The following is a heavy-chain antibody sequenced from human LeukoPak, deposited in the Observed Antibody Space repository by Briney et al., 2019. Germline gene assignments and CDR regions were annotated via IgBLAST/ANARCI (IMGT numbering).Heavy chain of an antibody. J-gene: IGHJ4*02. CDR3: AREKGGRGYQSTVHFDY. V-gene: IGHV1-2*02. D-gene: IGHD5-18*01. CDR1: GYTLTGYY. CDR2: INPTSGGT. Sequence: ASVKVSCKASGYTLTGYYMHWVRQAPGQGLEWMGWINPTSGGTHYVQKFQGRVTMTRDTSISTAYMELTWLRSDDTAVYYCAREKGGRGYQSTVHFDYWGQGTLVTVSS.